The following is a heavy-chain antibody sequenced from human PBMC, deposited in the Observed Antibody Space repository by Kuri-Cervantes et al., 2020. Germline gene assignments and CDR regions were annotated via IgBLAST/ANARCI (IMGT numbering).Heavy chain of an antibody. D-gene: IGHD3-22*01. CDR2: ISSSGSTI. Sequence: GEALKISCAASGFTFSDYYMSWIRQAPGKGLEWVSYISSSGSTIYYADSVKGRFTISRDNAKNSLYLQMNSLRAEDTAVYYCARDYYYDSSGRPPTFDYWGQGTLVTVSS. V-gene: IGHV3-11*04. CDR1: GFTFSDYY. J-gene: IGHJ4*02. CDR3: ARDYYYDSSGRPPTFDY.